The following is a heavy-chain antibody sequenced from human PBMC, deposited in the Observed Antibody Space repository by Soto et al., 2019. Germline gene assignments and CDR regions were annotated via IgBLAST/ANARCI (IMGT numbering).Heavy chain of an antibody. CDR3: AKGREYSSGWYVGY. D-gene: IGHD6-19*01. CDR2: ISGSGGST. J-gene: IGHJ4*02. V-gene: IGHV3-23*01. CDR1: GFTFISYA. Sequence: WGSLRLSCAASGFTFISYAIIWFRHSPLKGLEWVSAISGSGGSTYYADSVKGRFTISRDNSKNTLYLQMNSLRAEDTAVYYCAKGREYSSGWYVGYWGQGTLVTVSS.